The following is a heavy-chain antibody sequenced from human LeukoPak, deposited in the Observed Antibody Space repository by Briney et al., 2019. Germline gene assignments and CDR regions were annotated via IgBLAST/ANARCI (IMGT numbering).Heavy chain of an antibody. CDR2: ISAYNGNT. V-gene: IGHV1-18*01. Sequence: GASVKVSCKASGYTFTSYGISWVRQAPGQGLEWMGWISAYNGNTNYAQKLQGRVTMTTDTSTSTAYMELRSLRSDDTAVYYCARVNPYSGSYLDDYWGQGTLVTVSS. J-gene: IGHJ4*02. CDR3: ARVNPYSGSYLDDY. D-gene: IGHD1-26*01. CDR1: GYTFTSYG.